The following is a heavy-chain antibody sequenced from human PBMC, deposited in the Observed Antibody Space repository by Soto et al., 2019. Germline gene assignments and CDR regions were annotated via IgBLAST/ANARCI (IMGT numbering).Heavy chain of an antibody. V-gene: IGHV3-23*01. J-gene: IGHJ4*02. CDR2: ITGSGRDT. D-gene: IGHD2-8*01. Sequence: VGSLRLSGAASGFTFRNNVLSWVRQAPGKGLDWVSGITGSGRDTYYADSVKGRFTISRDNSKNMVFLQMNSLRAEDTALYYCAKNGLDNSPSAIDSWGPGTLVTVSS. CDR1: GFTFRNNV. CDR3: AKNGLDNSPSAIDS.